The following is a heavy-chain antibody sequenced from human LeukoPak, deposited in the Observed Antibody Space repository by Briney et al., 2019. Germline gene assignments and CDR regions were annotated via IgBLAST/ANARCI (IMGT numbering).Heavy chain of an antibody. V-gene: IGHV4-4*07. Sequence: SETLSLTCTVSGDSISNYYWSWIRQPAGKGLEWIGRIFTIGSTSYSPSLESRVTMSVNTSKNQVSLKLTSVTAADTAMYYCARDRAVTSYHNSSGYAFDFWGQGTMVTVSS. CDR1: GDSISNYY. CDR2: IFTIGST. J-gene: IGHJ3*01. CDR3: ARDRAVTSYHNSSGYAFDF. D-gene: IGHD3-22*01.